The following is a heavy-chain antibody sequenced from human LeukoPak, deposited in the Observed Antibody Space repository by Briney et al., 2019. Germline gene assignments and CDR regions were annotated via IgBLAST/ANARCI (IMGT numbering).Heavy chain of an antibody. CDR3: ARDGTIAVAGNFGY. V-gene: IGHV1-69*05. D-gene: IGHD6-19*01. CDR2: IIPIFGTA. CDR1: GGTFSSYA. J-gene: IGHJ4*02. Sequence: ASVKVSCKASGGTFSSYAISWVRQAPGQGFEWMGRIIPIFGTANYAQKFQGRVTITTDESTSTAYMELSSLRSEDTAVYYCARDGTIAVAGNFGYWGQGTLVTVSS.